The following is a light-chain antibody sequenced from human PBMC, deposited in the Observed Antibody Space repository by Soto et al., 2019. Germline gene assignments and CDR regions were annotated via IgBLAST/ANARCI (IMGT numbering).Light chain of an antibody. V-gene: IGKV3-15*01. J-gene: IGKJ1*01. Sequence: EIVMTQSPATLSVSPGERVTLSCRASQSVSSRLAWYQQKPGQSPRLLIYGASTRATGIPARFSGSGSGTEFTLTISSLQSEDFAVYFCQQYNIWPLWTFGQGTKVDIK. CDR3: QQYNIWPLWT. CDR1: QSVSSR. CDR2: GAS.